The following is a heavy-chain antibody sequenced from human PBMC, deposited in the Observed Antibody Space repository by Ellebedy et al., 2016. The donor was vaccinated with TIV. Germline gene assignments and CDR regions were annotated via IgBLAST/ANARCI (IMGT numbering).Heavy chain of an antibody. CDR1: GGSISSGSYY. D-gene: IGHD3-22*01. Sequence: SETLSLXXTVSGGSISSGSYYWSWIRQPAGKGLEWIGRIYRSGSTNYNPSLKSRVTMSVDTSKNQFSLKLSSLTAADTAVYFCARAVLSSGDYDYYSYYCMDVWGKGTTVTVSS. J-gene: IGHJ6*03. CDR2: IYRSGST. V-gene: IGHV4-61*02. CDR3: ARAVLSSGDYDYYSYYCMDV.